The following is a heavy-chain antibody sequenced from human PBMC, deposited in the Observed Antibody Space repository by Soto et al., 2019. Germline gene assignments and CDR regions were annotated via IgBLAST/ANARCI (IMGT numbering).Heavy chain of an antibody. J-gene: IGHJ5*01. V-gene: IGHV3-23*01. CDR2: ISGSGGST. CDR1: GFPFSSYA. Sequence: PGGSLRLSCAASGFPFSSYAMSWVRQAPGKGLEWVSAISGSGGSTYYADSVKGRFTISRDNSKNTLYLQMNSLRAEDTAVYHCAKLEAHYVWGSYDSWGQGIPVTAPQ. CDR3: AKLEAHYVWGSYDS. D-gene: IGHD3-16*01.